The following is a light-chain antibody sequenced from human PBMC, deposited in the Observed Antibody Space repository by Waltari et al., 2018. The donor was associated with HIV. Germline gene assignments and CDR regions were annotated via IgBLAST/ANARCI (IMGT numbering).Light chain of an antibody. Sequence: EIVLTQSTGTLSLSPGERATLSCRASQSVGSTYLVWYQQKPGQAPRLLIYAASSRATGIPDRFSGSGSGTDFTLTISRLEPEDFAVYYCHHYGTSPPWMFGQGTKVEMK. CDR1: QSVGSTY. CDR2: AAS. J-gene: IGKJ1*01. CDR3: HHYGTSPPWM. V-gene: IGKV3-20*01.